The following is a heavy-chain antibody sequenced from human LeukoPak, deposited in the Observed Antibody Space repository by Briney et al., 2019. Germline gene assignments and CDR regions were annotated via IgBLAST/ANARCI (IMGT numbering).Heavy chain of an antibody. Sequence: GASVKVSCKASGYTFTSYGISWVRQAPGQGPEWMGWISAYNGNTNYAQKLQGRVTMTTDTSTSTAYMELRSLRSDDTAVYYCARDHKKRSSGWGYYYYYGMDVWGKGTTVTVSS. CDR2: ISAYNGNT. CDR3: ARDHKKRSSGWGYYYYYGMDV. V-gene: IGHV1-18*04. J-gene: IGHJ6*04. D-gene: IGHD6-19*01. CDR1: GYTFTSYG.